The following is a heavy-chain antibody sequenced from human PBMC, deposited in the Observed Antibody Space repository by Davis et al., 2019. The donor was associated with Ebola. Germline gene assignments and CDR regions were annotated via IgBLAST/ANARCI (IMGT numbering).Heavy chain of an antibody. Sequence: GGSLRLSCAASGFTFSSYAMHWVRQAPGKGLEWVAVIWYDGSNKYYADSVKGRFTISREDSKNTLYLQMDSLRAEDTAVYYCARGYSTSSGAFDIWGQGTMLIVSS. D-gene: IGHD6-6*01. J-gene: IGHJ3*02. CDR3: ARGYSTSSGAFDI. CDR1: GFTFSSYA. V-gene: IGHV3-33*08. CDR2: IWYDGSNK.